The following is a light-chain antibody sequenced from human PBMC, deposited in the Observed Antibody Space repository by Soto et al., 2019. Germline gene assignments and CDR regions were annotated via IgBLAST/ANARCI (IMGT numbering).Light chain of an antibody. J-gene: IGKJ5*01. CDR2: DAS. CDR3: QQRNVWPPIT. Sequence: VVMTQSPATLSGSPGERATLSCRASQSVSSYLAWYQQKPGQAPRLLIFDASNRANGVPARFGGSGSGTDFTLTINSLEPEDFAVYYCQQRNVWPPITFGQGTRLEIK. V-gene: IGKV3-11*01. CDR1: QSVSSY.